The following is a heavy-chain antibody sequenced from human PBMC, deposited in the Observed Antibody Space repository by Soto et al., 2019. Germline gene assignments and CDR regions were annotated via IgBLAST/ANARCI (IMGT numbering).Heavy chain of an antibody. Sequence: EVQLLESGGGLVQPGGSLRLSCAASGFTFSSYAMSWVRQAPGKGLEWVSAISGSGGSTYYADSVKGRFTISRDNSKITLYLQVNSLRAEDTAVYYCANSGYGDYGPIAKGPFDYWGQGTLVTVSS. CDR1: GFTFSSYA. CDR2: ISGSGGST. V-gene: IGHV3-23*01. J-gene: IGHJ4*02. D-gene: IGHD4-17*01. CDR3: ANSGYGDYGPIAKGPFDY.